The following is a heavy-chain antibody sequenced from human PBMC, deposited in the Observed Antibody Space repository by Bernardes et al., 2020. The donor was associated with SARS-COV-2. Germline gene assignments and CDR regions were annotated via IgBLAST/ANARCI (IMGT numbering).Heavy chain of an antibody. D-gene: IGHD3-9*01. CDR3: STQIVVVPAAAPVLRYFDWLKGAWFDP. Sequence: SETLSLTCTVSGGSISSSSYYWGWLRQPPGKGLEWIGRIYYRGSTYYNPSLKSRVTISVDTPKNQFSLKLSTVTAADTAVYYCSTQIVVVPAAAPVLRYFDWLKGAWFDPWGQGTLVTVSS. CDR1: GGSISSSSYY. CDR2: IYYRGST. V-gene: IGHV4-39*01. J-gene: IGHJ5*02.